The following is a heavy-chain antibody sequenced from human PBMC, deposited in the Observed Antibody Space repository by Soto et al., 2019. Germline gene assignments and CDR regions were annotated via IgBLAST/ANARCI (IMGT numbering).Heavy chain of an antibody. CDR3: AHVGYMAAAGNPYYFDD. J-gene: IGHJ4*02. CDR1: GFSLSTSGVG. V-gene: IGHV2-5*02. CDR2: IYWDDDK. Sequence: QITLKESGPTLVKPTQTLTLTCTFSGFSLSTSGVGVGWIRQPPGKALEWLALIYWDDDKSYSPSLKSRLTITRDTSKNQVVLTMTNMDPGDTATYYCAHVGYMAAAGNPYYFDDWGQGTLVTVSS. D-gene: IGHD6-13*01.